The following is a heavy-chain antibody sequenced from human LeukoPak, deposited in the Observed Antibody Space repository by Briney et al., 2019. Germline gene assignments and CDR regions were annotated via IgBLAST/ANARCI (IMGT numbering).Heavy chain of an antibody. J-gene: IGHJ4*02. CDR2: IYPGDSNT. D-gene: IGHD5-24*01. CDR3: ARLEMATIGYYFDY. Sequence: GESLKISCQGFGYSFSSYWIGWVRQMPGKGLEWMGIIYPGDSNTKYNPSFQGQVTISVDKSISTAYLQWSSLKASDTAMYYCARLEMATIGYYFDYWGQGTLVTVSS. CDR1: GYSFSSYW. V-gene: IGHV5-51*01.